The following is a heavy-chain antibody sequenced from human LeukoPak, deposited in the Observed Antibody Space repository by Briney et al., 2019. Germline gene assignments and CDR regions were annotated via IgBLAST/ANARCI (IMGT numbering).Heavy chain of an antibody. CDR3: AKSGYSGYDLHYYYYMDV. J-gene: IGHJ6*03. V-gene: IGHV3-43D*03. CDR2: ISWDGGST. Sequence: AGGSPRLSCAASGFTFDDYAMHWVRQAPGKGLEWVSLISWDGGSTYYADSVKGRFTISRDNSKNSLYLQMNSLRAEDTALYYCAKSGYSGYDLHYYYYMDVWGKGTTVSVSS. D-gene: IGHD5-12*01. CDR1: GFTFDDYA.